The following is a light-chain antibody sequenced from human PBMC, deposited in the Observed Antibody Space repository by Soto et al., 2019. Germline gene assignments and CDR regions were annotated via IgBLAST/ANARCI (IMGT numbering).Light chain of an antibody. CDR2: GAS. CDR1: QSVSSSY. J-gene: IGKJ1*01. V-gene: IGKV3-20*01. CDR3: QQYDRSPLT. Sequence: EIVLTQSPGTLSLSPGERATLSCRASQSVSSSYLAWYQQKPGQAPRLLIYGASSRATGIPDRFSGSGSGTDFTLTISQLEPEDFAVYYCQQYDRSPLTFVQGTKVEIK.